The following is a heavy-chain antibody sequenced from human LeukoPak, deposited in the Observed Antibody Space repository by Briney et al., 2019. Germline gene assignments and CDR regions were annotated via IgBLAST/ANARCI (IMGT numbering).Heavy chain of an antibody. V-gene: IGHV4-4*09. CDR3: ALSTRWYYFNY. D-gene: IGHD4-23*01. Sequence: SETLSLTCSLSGGSISSSFDWSWIRPPPGTGLEWIGSIENSGTTNYNPSLKRRVTMSVDTSRKQFSLNLRSVTAADTAVYYCALSTRWYYFNYWGQGPPVPVSS. J-gene: IGHJ4*02. CDR2: IENSGTT. CDR1: GGSISSSFD.